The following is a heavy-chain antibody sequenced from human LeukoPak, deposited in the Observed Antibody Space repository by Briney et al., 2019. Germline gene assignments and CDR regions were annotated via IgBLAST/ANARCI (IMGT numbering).Heavy chain of an antibody. CDR3: ARDGSSSGWFDP. CDR2: INPSGGST. Sequence: ASVKISCKASGYTFTSYYIHWVRQAPGQGLEWMGIINPSGGSTIYAQKFQGRVTMTRDMSTSTVYMELSSLRSEDTAVYHCARDGSSSGWFDPWGQGTLVAVSS. CDR1: GYTFTSYY. V-gene: IGHV1-46*01. D-gene: IGHD6-6*01. J-gene: IGHJ5*02.